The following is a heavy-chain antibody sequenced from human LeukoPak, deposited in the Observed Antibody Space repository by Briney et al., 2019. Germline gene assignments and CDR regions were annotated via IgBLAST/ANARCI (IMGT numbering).Heavy chain of an antibody. CDR1: GYTFTSYG. CDR3: ARDFAGSSWCEN. Sequence: ASVKVSCKASGYTFTSYGISWVRQAPGQGLEWMGWISAYNGNTNYAQKLQGRVTMTTDKSTSKAYMELRSVRSDDTAVYYCARDFAGSSWCENWRRGTMVSVCS. V-gene: IGHV1-18*01. D-gene: IGHD6-13*01. CDR2: ISAYNGNT. J-gene: IGHJ4*02.